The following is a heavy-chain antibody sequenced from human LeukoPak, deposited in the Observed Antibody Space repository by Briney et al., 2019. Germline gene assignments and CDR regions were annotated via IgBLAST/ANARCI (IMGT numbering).Heavy chain of an antibody. D-gene: IGHD3-10*01. CDR1: GFTFSSYW. CDR2: IKQDGSEK. Sequence: GGSLRLSCAASGFTFSSYWMSWVRQAPGKGLEWVANIKQDGSEKYYVDSVKGRFTISRDNAKNSLYLQMNSLRAEDTAVYYCARLLPPYYGSGSYGVDYWGQGTLVAVSS. CDR3: ARLLPPYYGSGSYGVDY. J-gene: IGHJ4*02. V-gene: IGHV3-7*01.